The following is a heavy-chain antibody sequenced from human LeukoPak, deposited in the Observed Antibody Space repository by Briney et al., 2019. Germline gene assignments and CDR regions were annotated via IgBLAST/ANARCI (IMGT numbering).Heavy chain of an antibody. CDR3: ARDLRAAY. Sequence: SETLSLTCTVSGASITSYYWTWIRQPPGKGLEWIGYIHYSGSTNYNPSLKSRVTISVDTSKNQFSLKLSSVTAADTAVYYCARDLRAAYWGQGTLVTVFS. J-gene: IGHJ4*02. CDR2: IHYSGST. V-gene: IGHV4-59*01. D-gene: IGHD3-16*01. CDR1: GASITSYY.